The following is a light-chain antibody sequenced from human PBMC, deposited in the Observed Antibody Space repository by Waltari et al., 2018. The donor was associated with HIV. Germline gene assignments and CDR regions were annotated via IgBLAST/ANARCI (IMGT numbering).Light chain of an antibody. CDR1: SSNIGTSY. CDR2: DNN. Sequence: QSVLTQPPSVSPAPGQAVTISCSGSSSNIGTSYVSWYQQLPGTAPKLLIYDNNKRPSGIPDRFSGSKSGTSATLDITGLQTGDEADYYCATWDSSLSAGVVFGGGTKLTVL. V-gene: IGLV1-51*01. CDR3: ATWDSSLSAGVV. J-gene: IGLJ3*02.